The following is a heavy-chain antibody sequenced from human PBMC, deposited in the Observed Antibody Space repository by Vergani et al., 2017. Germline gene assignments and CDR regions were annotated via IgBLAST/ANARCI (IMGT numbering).Heavy chain of an antibody. CDR2: IPYSGRT. CDR3: ARAGHVGAVTVPPVYYYYGMDV. D-gene: IGHD2-21*02. CDR1: GGSISSSSYY. Sequence: QLQLQESGPGLVKPSETLSLTCTVSGGSISSSSYYWGWIRQPPGKGLEWIGTIPYSGRTYYNPALKSRVTISLGTSKNQFSLKLSSVTAAATAVYYCARAGHVGAVTVPPVYYYYGMDVWGQGTTVTVSS. V-gene: IGHV4-39*07. J-gene: IGHJ6*02.